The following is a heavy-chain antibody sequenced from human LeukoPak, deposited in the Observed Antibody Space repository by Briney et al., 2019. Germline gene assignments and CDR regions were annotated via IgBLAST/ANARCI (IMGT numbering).Heavy chain of an antibody. V-gene: IGHV1-2*06. CDR1: GYTFTGYY. CDR2: INPNSGGT. D-gene: IGHD3-22*01. J-gene: IGHJ4*02. CDR3: ARAKYYYDSSGHPEDY. Sequence: ASVKVSCKASGYTFTGYYMHWVRQAPGQGLEWVGRINPNSGGTNYAQKFQGRVTMTRDTSISTAYMELSRLRSGDTAVYYCARAKYYYDSSGHPEDYWGQGTLVTVSS.